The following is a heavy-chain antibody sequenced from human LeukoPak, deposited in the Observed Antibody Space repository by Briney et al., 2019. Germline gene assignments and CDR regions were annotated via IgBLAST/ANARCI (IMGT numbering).Heavy chain of an antibody. D-gene: IGHD2-2*01. Sequence: SRTLSLTCAVSGGSISSGGYSWSWIRQPPGKGLEWIGYIYHSGSTYYNPSLKSRVTISVDRSKNQFSLKLSSVTAADTAVYYCARVSPSCSSTSCYYYGMDVWGQGTTVTVSS. CDR3: ARVSPSCSSTSCYYYGMDV. V-gene: IGHV4-30-2*01. J-gene: IGHJ6*02. CDR1: GGSISSGGYS. CDR2: IYHSGST.